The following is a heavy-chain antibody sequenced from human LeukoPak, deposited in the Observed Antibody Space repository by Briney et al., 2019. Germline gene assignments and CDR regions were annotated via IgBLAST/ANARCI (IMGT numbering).Heavy chain of an antibody. CDR2: ISNSGGKT. D-gene: IGHD6-19*01. Sequence: PGGSLRLSCAASGYTFSSHAMSWVRQAPGKGLEWVSGISNSGGKTYYADSVRGRFTISRDNSENTLYLQMNSLRAEDTAIYYCAKERSSGWPFDYWGQGTLVTVSS. J-gene: IGHJ4*02. V-gene: IGHV3-23*01. CDR1: GYTFSSHA. CDR3: AKERSSGWPFDY.